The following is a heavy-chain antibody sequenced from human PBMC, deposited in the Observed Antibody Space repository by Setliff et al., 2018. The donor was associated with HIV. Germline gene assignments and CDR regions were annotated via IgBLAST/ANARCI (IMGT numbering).Heavy chain of an antibody. CDR3: AISYSGHSWARPDY. D-gene: IGHD4-4*01. CDR1: GYSFANYW. J-gene: IGHJ4*02. CDR2: IYPGNSDT. V-gene: IGHV5-51*01. Sequence: GESLKISCKGSGYSFANYWIGWVRQMPGEGLEWMGIIYPGNSDTRYRPSFQGQVTVSADKSINTTYLQWSSLKASDTAMYYCAISYSGHSWARPDYWGRGTLVTVSS.